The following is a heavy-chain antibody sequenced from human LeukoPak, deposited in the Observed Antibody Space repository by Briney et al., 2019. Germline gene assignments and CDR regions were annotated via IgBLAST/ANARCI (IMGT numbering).Heavy chain of an antibody. CDR3: ARRRYCSAGTCYSLGGFDP. CDR2: ISSSGSTI. V-gene: IGHV3-48*03. D-gene: IGHD2-15*01. J-gene: IGHJ5*02. Sequence: GGSLRLSCAASGFTFSSYEMNWVRQAPGKGLERVSYISSSGSTIYYADSVKGRFTISRDNAKNSLYLQMNSLRAEDTAVYYCARRRYCSAGTCYSLGGFDPWGQGTLVTVSS. CDR1: GFTFSSYE.